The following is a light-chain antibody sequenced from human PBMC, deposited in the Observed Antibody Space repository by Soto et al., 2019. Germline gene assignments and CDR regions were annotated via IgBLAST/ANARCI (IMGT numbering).Light chain of an antibody. CDR2: TAS. V-gene: IGKV1-5*03. J-gene: IGKJ1*01. CDR1: QSISTW. CDR3: QHYNSYSEA. Sequence: DIQMTQSPSTLSASLGDRVTITCRASQSISTWLAWYQQKPGKAPKLLIYTASNLEGGVPSRFSGSGSGTEFTLTISSLQPDDFATYYCQHYNSYSEAFGQGTKVDIK.